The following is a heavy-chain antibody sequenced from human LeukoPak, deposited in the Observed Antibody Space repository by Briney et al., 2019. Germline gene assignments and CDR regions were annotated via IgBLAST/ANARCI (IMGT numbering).Heavy chain of an antibody. CDR1: GFSFNSYG. Sequence: GGPLPLSCAGSGFSFNSYGMHGVGPAPGKERGGMSFIRSDGSNKYYADSVKGRFTISRDNSKNTLYLQMNSLRAEDTAVYYCARILDSAWGELGYWGQGTLVTVSS. J-gene: IGHJ4*02. V-gene: IGHV3-30*02. D-gene: IGHD6-19*01. CDR2: IRSDGSNK. CDR3: ARILDSAWGELGY.